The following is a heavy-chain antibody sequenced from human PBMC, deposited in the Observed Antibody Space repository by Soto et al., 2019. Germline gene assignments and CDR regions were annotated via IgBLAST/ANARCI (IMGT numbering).Heavy chain of an antibody. CDR1: GFPFDDYG. CDR2: INSDGSST. J-gene: IGHJ4*02. D-gene: IGHD2-15*01. Sequence: GGSLRLSCAASGFPFDDYGMTWVRQAPGKGLVWVSRINSDGSSTSYADSVKGRFTISRDNAKNTLYLQMNSLRAEDTAVYYCVRTSLVVAAATREDYWGQGTLVTVSS. CDR3: VRTSLVVAAATREDY. V-gene: IGHV3-74*01.